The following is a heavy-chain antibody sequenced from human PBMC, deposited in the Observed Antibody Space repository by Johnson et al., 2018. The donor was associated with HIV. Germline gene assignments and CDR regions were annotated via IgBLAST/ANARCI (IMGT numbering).Heavy chain of an antibody. Sequence: VKLVESGGGLVQPGGSLKLSCAASGFTFSGSAMHWVRQASGKGLEWVGRIRSKANSYATAYAASVKGRFTISRDDSKNTGYLQMNSLKTEDTAVYYCTTMPGIAVAGTVRDIWGQGTMVTVSA. CDR3: TTMPGIAVAGTVRDI. D-gene: IGHD6-19*01. V-gene: IGHV3-73*01. J-gene: IGHJ3*02. CDR2: IRSKANSYAT. CDR1: GFTFSGSA.